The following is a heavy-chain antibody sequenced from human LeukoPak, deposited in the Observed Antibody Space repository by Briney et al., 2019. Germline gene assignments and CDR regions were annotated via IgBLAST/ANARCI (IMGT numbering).Heavy chain of an antibody. J-gene: IGHJ4*02. D-gene: IGHD6-6*01. CDR3: ASIAARPSVDY. Sequence: GGSLRLSCAASGFTFSGYPIHWVRQAPGKGLEWVAVISYDGSNKYYADSVKGRFTISRDNSKNTLYLQTNSLRAEDTAVYYCASIAARPSVDYWGQGTLVTVSS. V-gene: IGHV3-30-3*01. CDR1: GFTFSGYP. CDR2: ISYDGSNK.